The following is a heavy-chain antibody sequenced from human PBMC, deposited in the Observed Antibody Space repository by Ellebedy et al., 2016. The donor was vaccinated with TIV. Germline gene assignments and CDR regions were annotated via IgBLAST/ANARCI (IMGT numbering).Heavy chain of an antibody. V-gene: IGHV4-59*08. CDR2: IYYSGST. CDR1: GGSISSYY. D-gene: IGHD5-24*01. CDR3: ARGRDGYNYHYFDY. Sequence: MPSETLSLTCTVSGGSISSYYWSWIRQPPGKGLEWIGYIYYSGSTNYNPSLKSRVTISVDTSKNQFSLKLSSVTAADTAVYYCARGRDGYNYHYFDYWGQGTLVTVSS. J-gene: IGHJ4*02.